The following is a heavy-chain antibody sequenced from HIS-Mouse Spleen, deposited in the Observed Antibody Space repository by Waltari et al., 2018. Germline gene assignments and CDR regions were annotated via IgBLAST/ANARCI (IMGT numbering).Heavy chain of an antibody. J-gene: IGHJ4*02. CDR3: ARIRSCGYSSPGYYFDY. V-gene: IGHV2-70*15. CDR1: GFSLSTSGLC. Sequence: QVTLRESGPALVKPTQTLTLTCTFPGFSLSTSGLCVSWIRQPPGKALEWLARIDWDDAKYYSTSLKTRLTISKDTSKNQVVLTMTNMDPVDTATYYCARIRSCGYSSPGYYFDYWGQGTLVTVSS. D-gene: IGHD5-18*01. CDR2: IDWDDAK.